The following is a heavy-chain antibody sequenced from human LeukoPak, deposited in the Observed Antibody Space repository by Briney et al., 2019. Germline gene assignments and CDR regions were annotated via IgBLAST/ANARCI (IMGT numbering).Heavy chain of an antibody. CDR3: ARDFPYYDSSGYLRDAFDI. J-gene: IGHJ3*02. V-gene: IGHV1-2*02. D-gene: IGHD3-22*01. CDR1: GYTFTGYY. CDR2: INPNSSGT. Sequence: ASVKVSCKASGYTFTGYYMHWVRQAPGQGLEWMGWINPNSSGTNYAQKFQGRVTMTRDTSISTAYMELSRLRSDDTAVYYCARDFPYYDSSGYLRDAFDIWGQGIMVTVSS.